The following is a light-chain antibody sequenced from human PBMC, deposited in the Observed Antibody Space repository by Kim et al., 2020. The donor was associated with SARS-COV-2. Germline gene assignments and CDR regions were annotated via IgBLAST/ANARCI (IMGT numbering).Light chain of an antibody. CDR3: QQYGSSPYT. CDR1: QSVSSSY. V-gene: IGKV3-20*01. CDR2: GAS. J-gene: IGKJ2*01. Sequence: ETVLTQSPGTLSLSPGERATLSCMATQSVSSSYLAWYQQKPGQAPRLLIYGASSRATGIPDRFSGSGSGTDFTLTISRLEPEDFAVYYCQQYGSSPYTFGQGTKLEI.